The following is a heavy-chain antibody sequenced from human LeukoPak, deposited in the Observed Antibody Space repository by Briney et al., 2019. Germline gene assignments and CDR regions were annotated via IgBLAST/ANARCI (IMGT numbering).Heavy chain of an antibody. CDR3: ARGSLKWGSNSIGF. Sequence: ASVKVSCKASGYTFTTFGISWVRQAPGQGLEWMGWISTSNGDTKYAQKLQGRVTMTTDTSTSTAYMEVRSLRSDDTAVYYCARGSLKWGSNSIGFWGQGTLVTVPS. CDR2: ISTSNGDT. J-gene: IGHJ4*02. CDR1: GYTFTTFG. D-gene: IGHD5-24*01. V-gene: IGHV1-18*01.